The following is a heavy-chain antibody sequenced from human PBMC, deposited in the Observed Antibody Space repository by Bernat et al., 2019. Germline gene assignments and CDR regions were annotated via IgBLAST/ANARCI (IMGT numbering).Heavy chain of an antibody. Sequence: EVQLVESGGGVIQPGGFLRLSCAPSGFIFHAYVMHWVRQVLGMGLEWVSRISHDSSATSYADSVKGRFTISRDNSKNSLYLQMNSLRVEDTALYYCVRDNTNWAFDYWGRGTLVTVSS. CDR3: VRDNTNWAFDY. D-gene: IGHD7-27*01. V-gene: IGHV3-43*02. J-gene: IGHJ4*02. CDR1: GFIFHAYV. CDR2: ISHDSSAT.